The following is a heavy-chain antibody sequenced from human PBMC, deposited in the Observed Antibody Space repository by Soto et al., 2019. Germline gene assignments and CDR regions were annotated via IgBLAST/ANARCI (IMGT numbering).Heavy chain of an antibody. CDR2: ISYDGSNK. CDR1: GFTFSSYA. V-gene: IGHV3-30-3*01. Sequence: QVQLVESGGGVVQPGRSLRLSCAASGFTFSSYAMHWVRQAPGKGLEWVAVISYDGSNKYYADSVKGRFTISRDNSKNTLYLQMNSLRAEDTAVYCCARDFSTSSSGSFDYWGQGTLVTVSS. CDR3: ARDFSTSSSGSFDY. J-gene: IGHJ4*02. D-gene: IGHD2-2*01.